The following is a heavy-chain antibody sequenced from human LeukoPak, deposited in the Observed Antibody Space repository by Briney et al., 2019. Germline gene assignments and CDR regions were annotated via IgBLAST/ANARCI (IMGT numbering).Heavy chain of an antibody. CDR1: GGSISSYD. D-gene: IGHD6-13*01. J-gene: IGHJ4*02. V-gene: IGHV4-59*01. CDR2: ICYSGSS. CDR3: PQAHTSNWYMDY. Sequence: KASETLSLTCAVSGGSISSYDWSWIRQPPGKGLEWIGDICYSGSSNYNPSLKTRFTMSVTTSETQLPLKLTSVTAADTALYYCPQAHTSNWYMDYCSQGTLVTASS.